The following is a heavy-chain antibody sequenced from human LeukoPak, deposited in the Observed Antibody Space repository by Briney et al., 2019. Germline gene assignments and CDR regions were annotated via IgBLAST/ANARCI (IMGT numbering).Heavy chain of an antibody. D-gene: IGHD6-13*01. Sequence: SETLSLACTVSGGSISSYYWSWIRQPPGKGLEWIGYIYYSGSTNYNPSLKSRVTISVDTSKNQFSLKLSSVTAADTAVYYCARETAAGTVDYWGQGTLVTVSS. J-gene: IGHJ4*02. V-gene: IGHV4-59*01. CDR3: ARETAAGTVDY. CDR2: IYYSGST. CDR1: GGSISSYY.